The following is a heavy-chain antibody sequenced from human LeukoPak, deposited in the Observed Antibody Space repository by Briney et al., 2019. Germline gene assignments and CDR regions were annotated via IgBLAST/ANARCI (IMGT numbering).Heavy chain of an antibody. CDR2: VYTSGKT. J-gene: IGHJ4*02. CDR3: ARGSSWNSYDY. D-gene: IGHD6-13*01. CDR1: RGSLSSAGYY. V-gene: IGHV4-61*02. Sequence: SETLSLTCPVSRGSLSSAGYYWSWLRQPAGKGLEWIGRVYTSGKTNYIPSLKSRVTISLDTSNKQFSLKLSSVTAADTAVYYCARGSSWNSYDYWGQGTMVTVSS.